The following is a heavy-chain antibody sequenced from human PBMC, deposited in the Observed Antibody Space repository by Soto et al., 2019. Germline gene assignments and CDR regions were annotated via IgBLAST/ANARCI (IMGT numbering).Heavy chain of an antibody. CDR2: IYYTGAT. CDR3: ARAPPGPSPRWDV. Sequence: QVQLQESGPGLVKPSQTVSLTCAVSGASMSSGGHSWSWIRQSPGRGLEWIGYIYYTGATYYNPSLKSRVTLSIDRSNNQFSLNLNSVTAPDTAVYYCARAPPGPSPRWDVWGQGTTVTVSS. J-gene: IGHJ6*02. D-gene: IGHD3-10*01. V-gene: IGHV4-30-2*06. CDR1: GASMSSGGHS.